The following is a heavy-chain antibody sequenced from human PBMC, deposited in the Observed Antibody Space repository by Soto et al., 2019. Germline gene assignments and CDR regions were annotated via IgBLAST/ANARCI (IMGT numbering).Heavy chain of an antibody. D-gene: IGHD2-2*01. J-gene: IGHJ5*02. CDR1: GFTFSSYG. CDR2: IWYDGSNK. Sequence: QVQLVESGGGVVQPGRSLRLSCAASGFTFSSYGMHWVRQAPGKGLEWVAVIWYDGSNKYYADSVKGRFTISRDNSKNTLYLQMNSLRAEDTAIYYCAKCGSSSSCSPTGFDPWGQGTLVTVSS. V-gene: IGHV3-33*06. CDR3: AKCGSSSSCSPTGFDP.